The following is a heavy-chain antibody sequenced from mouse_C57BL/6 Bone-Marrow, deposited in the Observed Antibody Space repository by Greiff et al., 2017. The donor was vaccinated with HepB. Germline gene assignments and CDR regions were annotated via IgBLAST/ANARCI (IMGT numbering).Heavy chain of an antibody. J-gene: IGHJ1*03. V-gene: IGHV5-4*03. CDR1: GFTFSSYA. CDR2: ISDGGSYT. D-gene: IGHD1-1*01. CDR3: ASYYGSSYWYFDV. Sequence: DVMLVESGGGLVKPGGSLKLSCAASGFTFSSYAMSWVRQTPEKRLEWVATISDGGSYTYYPDNVKGRFTISRDNAKNNLYLQMSHLKSEDTAMYYCASYYGSSYWYFDVWGTGTTVTVSS.